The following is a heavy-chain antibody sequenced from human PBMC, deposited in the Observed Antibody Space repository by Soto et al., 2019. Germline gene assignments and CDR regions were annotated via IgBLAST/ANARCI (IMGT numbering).Heavy chain of an antibody. CDR3: APVLEWLPSFDY. V-gene: IGHV3-23*01. CDR1: GFTFSSYA. Sequence: EVQLLESGGGLVQPGGSLRLSCAASGFTFSSYAMSWVRQAPGKGLEWVSAISGSGGSTYYADSVKGRFTISRDNSKNTLYLQMNSLRAEDTAVYYCAPVLEWLPSFDYWGQGTLVTVSS. J-gene: IGHJ4*02. CDR2: ISGSGGST. D-gene: IGHD3-3*01.